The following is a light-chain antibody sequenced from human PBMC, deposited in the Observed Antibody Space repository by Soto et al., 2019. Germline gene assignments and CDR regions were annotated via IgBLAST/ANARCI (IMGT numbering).Light chain of an antibody. J-gene: IGKJ5*01. CDR1: QSVSSN. CDR2: GAS. Sequence: EIVMTQSPATLSVSPGERATLSCRASQSVSSNLAWYQQKPGQAPRLLIYGASTRATGIPARFSGSGSGTEFTLTISSLQSEDFAVDFCQQYNNWPPVTFGQGTRLEIK. CDR3: QQYNNWPPVT. V-gene: IGKV3-15*01.